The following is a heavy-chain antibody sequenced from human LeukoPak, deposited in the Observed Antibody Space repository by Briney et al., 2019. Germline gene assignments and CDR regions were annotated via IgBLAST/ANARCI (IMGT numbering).Heavy chain of an antibody. CDR3: ARHVAGNDFWSGYLGGLDY. V-gene: IGHV4-59*08. Sequence: SETLSLTCTVSGGSISSYYWSWIRQPPGKGLEWIGYIYYSGSTNYNPSLKSRVTISVDTPKNQFSLKLSSVTAADTAVYYCARHVAGNDFWSGYLGGLDYWGQGTLVTVSS. CDR1: GGSISSYY. CDR2: IYYSGST. J-gene: IGHJ4*02. D-gene: IGHD3-3*01.